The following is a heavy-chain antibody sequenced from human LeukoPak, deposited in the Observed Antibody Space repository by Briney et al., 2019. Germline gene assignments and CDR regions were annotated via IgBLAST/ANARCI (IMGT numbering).Heavy chain of an antibody. Sequence: SVKVSCKASGGTFSSYAISWVRQAPGQGLEWMGRIIPIFGTANYAQKFQGRVTITTDESTSTAYMELSSLRSEDTAVYYCASGPMTTVSYYFDYWGQGTLITVSS. CDR2: IIPIFGTA. CDR3: ASGPMTTVSYYFDY. CDR1: GGTFSSYA. D-gene: IGHD4-17*01. V-gene: IGHV1-69*05. J-gene: IGHJ4*02.